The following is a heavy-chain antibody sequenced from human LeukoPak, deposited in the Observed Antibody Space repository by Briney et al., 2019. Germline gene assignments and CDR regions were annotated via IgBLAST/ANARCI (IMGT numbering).Heavy chain of an antibody. V-gene: IGHV1-18*01. CDR2: ISAYNGNT. CDR3: ARGVYYYDSSGHDAFDI. J-gene: IGHJ3*02. D-gene: IGHD3-22*01. Sequence: GASVKVSCKASGYTFTSYGISWVRQAPGQGLEWMGWISAYNGNTNYAQKLQGRVTMTTDTSTSTAYMELRSLRSDDTAVYYCARGVYYYDSSGHDAFDIWGQGTMVTVCS. CDR1: GYTFTSYG.